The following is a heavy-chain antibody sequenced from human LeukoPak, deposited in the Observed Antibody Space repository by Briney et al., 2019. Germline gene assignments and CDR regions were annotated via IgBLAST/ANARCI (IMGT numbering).Heavy chain of an antibody. CDR1: GGSISSSSYY. CDR3: ARAHDIAAAYFDY. D-gene: IGHD6-13*01. CDR2: IYYSGST. V-gene: IGHV4-39*07. Sequence: KPSETLSLTCTVSGGSISSSSYYWGWIRQPPGKGLEWIGSIYYSGSTYYNPSLKSRVTISVDRSKNQFSLKLSSVTAADTAVYYCARAHDIAAAYFDYWGQGTLVTVSS. J-gene: IGHJ4*02.